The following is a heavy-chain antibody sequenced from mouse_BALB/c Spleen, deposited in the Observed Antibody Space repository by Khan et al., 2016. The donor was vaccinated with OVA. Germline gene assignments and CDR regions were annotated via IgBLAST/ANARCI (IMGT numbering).Heavy chain of an antibody. Sequence: VELVESGAELARPGASVKMSCKASGYTFTSYTMHWVKQRPGQGLEWIGYINPSSGYTNYNQMFKDKATLTADKSSSTAYMQLSSLTSEDSAGYNGARIPVPPYDFDYWGQGTTLTVSS. J-gene: IGHJ2*01. CDR1: GYTFTSYT. D-gene: IGHD2-14*01. CDR3: ARIPVPPYDFDY. CDR2: INPSSGYT. V-gene: IGHV1-4*01.